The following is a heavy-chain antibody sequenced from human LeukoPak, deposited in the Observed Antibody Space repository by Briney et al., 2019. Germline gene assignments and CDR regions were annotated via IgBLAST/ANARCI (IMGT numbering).Heavy chain of an antibody. J-gene: IGHJ4*02. CDR2: IRYDGGNK. V-gene: IGHV3-30*02. D-gene: IGHD5-12*01. CDR1: GFTFSSYG. Sequence: PGGSLRLSCAASGFTFSSYGMHWVRQAPGKGLEWVAFIRYDGGNKYYADSVKGRFTISRDNSKNTLYLQMNSLRAEDTAVYYCSQEGGSHYWGQGTLVTVSS. CDR3: SQEGGSHY.